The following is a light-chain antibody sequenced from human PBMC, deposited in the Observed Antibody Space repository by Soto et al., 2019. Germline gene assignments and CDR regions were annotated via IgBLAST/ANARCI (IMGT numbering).Light chain of an antibody. J-gene: IGKJ4*01. Sequence: DIVMTQSPDSLAAYLGERATINCESSQSVLFTSNNKNYLAWYQQKPGQPPKLLLSWASARESGVPERFSGSGSGTLFTLSISSLQAEDVAAYYCQQYYTLPLTFGGGTKVDIK. CDR1: QSVLFTSNNKNY. CDR3: QQYYTLPLT. CDR2: WAS. V-gene: IGKV4-1*01.